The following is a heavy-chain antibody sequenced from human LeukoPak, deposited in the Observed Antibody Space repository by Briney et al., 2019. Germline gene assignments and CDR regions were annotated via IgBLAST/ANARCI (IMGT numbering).Heavy chain of an antibody. Sequence: GGSLRLSCAASGFTFSSYSMNWVRQAPGKGLEWVSSISSSSSYIYYADSVKGRFTISRDNAKNTLYLQMNSLRAEDTAVYYCATTVTTWGVFDYWGQGTLVTVSS. D-gene: IGHD4-17*01. J-gene: IGHJ4*02. CDR1: GFTFSSYS. V-gene: IGHV3-21*04. CDR2: ISSSSSYI. CDR3: ATTVTTWGVFDY.